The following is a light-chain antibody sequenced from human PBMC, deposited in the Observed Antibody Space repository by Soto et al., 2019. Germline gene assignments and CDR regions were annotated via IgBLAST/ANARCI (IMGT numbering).Light chain of an antibody. J-gene: IGLJ1*01. Sequence: QSALTQAASVSGFPGQSITISCTGTSSDVGGYNYVSWYQHHPGKAPKLMIYDVSNRPSGVSNRFSGSKSGNTASLTISGLQPEDEADYYCCSYTTSITRQIVFGTGTKLTVL. CDR2: DVS. V-gene: IGLV2-14*03. CDR3: CSYTTSITRQIV. CDR1: SSDVGGYNY.